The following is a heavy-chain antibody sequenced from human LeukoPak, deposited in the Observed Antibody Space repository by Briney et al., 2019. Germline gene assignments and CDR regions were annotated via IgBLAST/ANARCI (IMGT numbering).Heavy chain of an antibody. CDR2: IYYSGST. CDR1: GVSISSYY. D-gene: IGHD3-22*01. V-gene: IGHV4-59*01. Sequence: SETLSLTCTVSGVSISSYYWSWIRQPPGKGLEWMGDIYYSGSTNYNPSLKSRVTISVDTSKNQFSLKLSSVTAADTAVYYCARRGSGYHQYYFDYWGQGTLVTVSS. J-gene: IGHJ4*02. CDR3: ARRGSGYHQYYFDY.